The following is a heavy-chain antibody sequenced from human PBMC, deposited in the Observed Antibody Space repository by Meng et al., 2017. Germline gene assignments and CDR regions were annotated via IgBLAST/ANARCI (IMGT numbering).Heavy chain of an antibody. D-gene: IGHD2-15*01. CDR2: IWSDGNNR. CDR3: ATDLQDHLPFFDY. CDR1: GFTFSSYA. J-gene: IGHJ4*02. V-gene: IGHV3-33*01. Sequence: QVELEESWGYVVQPGRSLSLSCAASGFTFSSYAMHWVRQAPGKGLEWVAVIWSDGNNRYYSESVKGRFTISRDNSKNTLYLRMDSLRAEDTAVYYCATDLQDHLPFFDYWGRGTLVTVSS.